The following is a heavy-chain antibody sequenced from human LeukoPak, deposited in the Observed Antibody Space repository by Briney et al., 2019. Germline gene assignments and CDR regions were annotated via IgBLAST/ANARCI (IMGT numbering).Heavy chain of an antibody. J-gene: IGHJ4*02. CDR1: GFTFSTAW. Sequence: GGSLRLSCAASGFTFSTAWMNWVRQAPGKGLECVGRIKTKTNGGTTDYAAPVKGRFTISRDDSKNTLYLQMNSLKAEDTAVYYRTADDLDYYASSGLSYWGQGTLVSVSS. CDR2: IKTKTNGGTT. CDR3: TADDLDYYASSGLSY. D-gene: IGHD3-22*01. V-gene: IGHV3-15*01.